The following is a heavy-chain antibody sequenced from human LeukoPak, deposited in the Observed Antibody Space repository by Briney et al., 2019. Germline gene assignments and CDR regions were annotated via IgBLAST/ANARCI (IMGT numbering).Heavy chain of an antibody. V-gene: IGHV3-33*01. CDR2: IWYDGSNK. CDR1: GFTFSSYG. Sequence: PGGSLRLSCAASGFTFSSYGMHWVRQAPGKGLEWVAVIWYDGSNKYYADSVKGRFTISRDNSKNTLYLQMNSLRAEDTAVYYCARDLYAVAGPLDYWGQGTLVTVSS. J-gene: IGHJ4*02. D-gene: IGHD6-19*01. CDR3: ARDLYAVAGPLDY.